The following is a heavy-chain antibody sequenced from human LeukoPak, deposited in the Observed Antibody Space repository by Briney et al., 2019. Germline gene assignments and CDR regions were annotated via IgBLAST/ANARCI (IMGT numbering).Heavy chain of an antibody. CDR2: ISAYNGNT. J-gene: IGHJ3*02. Sequence: AAVKVSCKASGYTFTSYGISWVRQAPGQGLEGMGWISAYNGNTNYAQKLQGRVTMTTHTSPSTAYMELRSLRSDDTAVYYCAREAGIAAASDIWGQGTMVTVSS. CDR1: GYTFTSYG. CDR3: AREAGIAAASDI. D-gene: IGHD6-13*01. V-gene: IGHV1-18*01.